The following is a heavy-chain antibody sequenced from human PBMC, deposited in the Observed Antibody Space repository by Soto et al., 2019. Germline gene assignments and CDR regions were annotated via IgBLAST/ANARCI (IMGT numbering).Heavy chain of an antibody. D-gene: IGHD6-6*01. CDR1: GGTFSSYA. Sequence: GASVKVSCKASGGTFSSYAISWVRQAPGQGLEWMGGIIPIFGTANYAQKFQGRVTITADESTSTAYMELSSLRSEDTAVYYCAGLIAARPSYYGMDVWGQGTTVTVSS. CDR3: AGLIAARPSYYGMDV. CDR2: IIPIFGTA. J-gene: IGHJ6*02. V-gene: IGHV1-69*13.